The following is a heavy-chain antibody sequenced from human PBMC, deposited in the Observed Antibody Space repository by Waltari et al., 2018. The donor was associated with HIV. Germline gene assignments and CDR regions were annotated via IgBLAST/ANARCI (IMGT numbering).Heavy chain of an antibody. CDR1: GFTWSSYV. Sequence: QVHLVESGGGVVQPGRSLRLSCATSGFTWSSYVMPWVRQAPGKGLEWMAVISYDGGTKYYADSVKGRFIISRDNSRNTLYLQLSTLRPEDTALYFCVKAKVVSAYYYSLEYWGQGTLVTVSS. CDR3: VKAKVVSAYYYSLEY. J-gene: IGHJ4*02. D-gene: IGHD3-22*01. V-gene: IGHV3-30*18. CDR2: ISYDGGTK.